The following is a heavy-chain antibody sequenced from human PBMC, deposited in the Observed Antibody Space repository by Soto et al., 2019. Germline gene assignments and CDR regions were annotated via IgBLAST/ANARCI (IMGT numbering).Heavy chain of an antibody. V-gene: IGHV1-69*01. CDR2: IIPIFGTA. D-gene: IGHD2-2*01. CDR3: AREGQGYCSSTRCSSMFYYGMDV. CDR1: GGTFSSYA. J-gene: IGHJ6*02. Sequence: QVQLVQSGAEVKKPGSSVKVSCKASGGTFSSYAISWVRQAPGQGLEWMGGIIPIFGTANYAQKFQGRVTITADESTSTAYMELRSLRSEDTAVSYCAREGQGYCSSTRCSSMFYYGMDVWGQGTTVTVSS.